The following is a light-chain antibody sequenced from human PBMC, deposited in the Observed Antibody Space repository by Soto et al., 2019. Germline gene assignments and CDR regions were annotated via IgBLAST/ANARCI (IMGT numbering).Light chain of an antibody. V-gene: IGLV2-14*01. Sequence: QSALTQPASVSGSPGQSITISCTGTSSDVGGYNSVSWYQQHPGKAPKLMIYEVSKRPSGVSNRFSGTKSGNTASLTISGLQAEEETDYYCSSYTTSSNHLYVFGTGTKRTVL. J-gene: IGLJ1*01. CDR3: SSYTTSSNHLYV. CDR2: EVS. CDR1: SSDVGGYNS.